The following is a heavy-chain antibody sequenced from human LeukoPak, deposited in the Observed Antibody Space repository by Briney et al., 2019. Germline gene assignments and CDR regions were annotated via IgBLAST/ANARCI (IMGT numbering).Heavy chain of an antibody. CDR2: INPNSGGT. D-gene: IGHD2-21*02. Sequence: ASVRVSCKASGYTFTGYYMHWVRQAPGQGLEGMGWINPNSGGTNYAQKFQGRVTMTRDTSISTAYMELSRLRSDDTAVYYCARDYYCGGDCYAFDYWGQGTLVTVSP. CDR3: ARDYYCGGDCYAFDY. V-gene: IGHV1-2*02. CDR1: GYTFTGYY. J-gene: IGHJ4*02.